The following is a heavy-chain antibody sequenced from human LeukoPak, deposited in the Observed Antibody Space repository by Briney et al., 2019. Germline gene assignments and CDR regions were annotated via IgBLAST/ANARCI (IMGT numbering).Heavy chain of an antibody. J-gene: IGHJ5*02. CDR3: ARRVDATRWFDP. CDR2: INSDGTST. V-gene: IGHV3-74*03. CDR1: GFTFTNYF. D-gene: IGHD2-15*01. Sequence: PGGSLRLSCAASGFTFTNYFMHWVRQAPGKGLVWDSRINSDGTSTMYADSVKGRFTISRDNAKNTLYLQMNSLRDEDTAVYYCARRVDATRWFDPWGQGSLVTVSS.